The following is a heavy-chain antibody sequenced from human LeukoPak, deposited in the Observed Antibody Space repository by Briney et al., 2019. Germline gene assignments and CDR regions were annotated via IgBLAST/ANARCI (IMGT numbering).Heavy chain of an antibody. D-gene: IGHD2-2*01. J-gene: IGHJ5*02. Sequence: SVKVSCKASGGTFSSYAISWVRQAPGQGLEWMGRIIPILGIANYAQKFQGRVTITADKYTSTAYMELTSLRSEDTAVYYCARGQYQLLGMYNWFDPWGQGTLVTVSS. CDR1: GGTFSSYA. CDR3: ARGQYQLLGMYNWFDP. CDR2: IIPILGIA. V-gene: IGHV1-69*04.